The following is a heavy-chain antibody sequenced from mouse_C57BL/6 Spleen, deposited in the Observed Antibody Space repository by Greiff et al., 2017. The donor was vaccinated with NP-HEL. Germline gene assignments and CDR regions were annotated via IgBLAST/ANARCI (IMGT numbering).Heavy chain of an antibody. CDR3: ASAGSSYYAMDY. Sequence: VQLQQSGPELVKPGASVKISCKASGYAFSSSWMNWVKQRPGKGLEWIGRIYPGDGDTHYNGKFKGKATLTADKSSSTADMQLSSLTSEDSAVYCCASAGSSYYAMDYWGQGTSVTVSS. D-gene: IGHD1-1*01. CDR1: GYAFSSSW. CDR2: IYPGDGDT. J-gene: IGHJ4*01. V-gene: IGHV1-82*01.